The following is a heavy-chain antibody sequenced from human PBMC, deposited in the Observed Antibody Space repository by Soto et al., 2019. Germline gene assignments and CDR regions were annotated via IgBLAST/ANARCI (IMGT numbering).Heavy chain of an antibody. V-gene: IGHV1-69*13. Sequence: ASVKISCKASGGTFSSYAISWVRQAPGQGLEWMGGIIPIFGTANYAQKFQGRVTITADESTSTAYMELSSLRSEDTAVYYCATIGDCSSTSCYGFISCMDVWRQGPTVTVCS. D-gene: IGHD2-2*01. J-gene: IGHJ6*01. CDR3: ATIGDCSSTSCYGFISCMDV. CDR2: IIPIFGTA. CDR1: GGTFSSYA.